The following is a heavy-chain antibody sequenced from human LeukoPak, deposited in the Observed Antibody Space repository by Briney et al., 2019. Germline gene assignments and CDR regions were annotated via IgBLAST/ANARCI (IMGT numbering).Heavy chain of an antibody. D-gene: IGHD4-17*01. Sequence: ASVKVSCKASGYTFTSYDINWVRQATGQGLEWMGWMNPNSGNTGYAQKFQGRVTMTRNTSISTAYMELSSLRSDDTAVYYCARPSGTVTTSYYYYYMDVWGKGTTVTVSS. CDR2: MNPNSGNT. CDR1: GYTFTSYD. J-gene: IGHJ6*03. V-gene: IGHV1-8*01. CDR3: ARPSGTVTTSYYYYYMDV.